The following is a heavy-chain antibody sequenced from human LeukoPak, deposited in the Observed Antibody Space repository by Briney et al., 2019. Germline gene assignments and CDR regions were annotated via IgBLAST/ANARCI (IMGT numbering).Heavy chain of an antibody. D-gene: IGHD6-19*01. J-gene: IGHJ3*02. CDR2: IKQDGSEK. V-gene: IGHV3-7*01. CDR3: ASSGYSSGWHAFDI. CDR1: GFTFSSYW. Sequence: PGGSLRLSCAASGFTFSSYWMSWVRQAPGKGLEWVANIKQDGSEKYYVDSVKGRFTISRDNAKNSLYLQMNSLRAEDTAVYYCASSGYSSGWHAFDIWGQGTMVTVSS.